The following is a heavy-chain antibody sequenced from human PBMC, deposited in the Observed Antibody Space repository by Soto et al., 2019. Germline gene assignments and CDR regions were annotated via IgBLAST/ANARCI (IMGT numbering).Heavy chain of an antibody. J-gene: IGHJ4*02. Sequence: PSETLSLTCTVSSGSVSNSNYYWGWIRQSPGKGLEWIGSVYYRGRSYSKSSVKSRVTISVDTSKNQFSLNLNSVTASDTAVYYCVSQRTSVLTQAYFDYWGPGALVTVSS. CDR1: SGSVSNSNYY. D-gene: IGHD2-8*01. V-gene: IGHV4-39*01. CDR2: VYYRGRS. CDR3: VSQRTSVLTQAYFDY.